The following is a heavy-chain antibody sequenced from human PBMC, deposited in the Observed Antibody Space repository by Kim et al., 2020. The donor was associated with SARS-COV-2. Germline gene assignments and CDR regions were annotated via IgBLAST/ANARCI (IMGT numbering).Heavy chain of an antibody. V-gene: IGHV1-24*01. CDR3: ATGRFVVVPAAMLRPGVRDWYLDL. CDR1: GYTLTELS. Sequence: ASVKVSCKVSGYTLTELSMHLVRQAPGKGLEWMGGFDPEDGVTIYAQKFQVRVTMTEDTSTDTAYMELSNLRSEDTAVYYCATGRFVVVPAAMLRPGVRDWYLDLWGRGTLVTVSS. D-gene: IGHD2-2*01. CDR2: FDPEDGVT. J-gene: IGHJ2*01.